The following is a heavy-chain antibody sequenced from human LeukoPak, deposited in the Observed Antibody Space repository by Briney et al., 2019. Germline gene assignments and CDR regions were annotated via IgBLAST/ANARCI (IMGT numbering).Heavy chain of an antibody. J-gene: IGHJ6*03. CDR3: ATTRIADYYMDV. V-gene: IGHV3-21*01. CDR2: ISTSSIYI. CDR1: GFTFSSYS. Sequence: GGSLRLSCAVPGFTFSSYSMNWVRQAPGKGLEWVSFISTSSIYIYYADSVKGRFTISRDNAKNSLYLQMNSLRAEDTAVYYCATTRIADYYMDVWGKGTTVTISS. D-gene: IGHD6-13*01.